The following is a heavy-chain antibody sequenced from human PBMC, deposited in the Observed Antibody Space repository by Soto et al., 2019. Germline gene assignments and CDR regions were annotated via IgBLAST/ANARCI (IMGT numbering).Heavy chain of an antibody. CDR3: ARGAHPLAGTTALDY. CDR2: INPHSGGT. J-gene: IGHJ4*02. CDR1: GYTFTGYY. V-gene: IGHV1-2*04. Sequence: ASVKVSCKASGYTFTGYYMHWVRQAPGQGLEWMGWINPHSGGTNYAQKFQGWVTMTRDTYISTAYMELSRLRSDDTAVYYCARGAHPLAGTTALDYWGQGTLVTVSS. D-gene: IGHD1-7*01.